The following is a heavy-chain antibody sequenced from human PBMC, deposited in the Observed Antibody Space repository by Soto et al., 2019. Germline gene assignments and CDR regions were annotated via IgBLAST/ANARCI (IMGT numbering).Heavy chain of an antibody. D-gene: IGHD5-18*01. Sequence: SATLSLTCTVSGGSISSGNYYWSWIRQPPGKGLEWIGFISYSGSTYYSLSLKSRVTISVDTSKNQFSLNLSFVTAADTAVYYCATMGTPATGLYYFDYWGQGTLVTAPQ. J-gene: IGHJ4*02. CDR1: GGSISSGNYY. CDR3: ATMGTPATGLYYFDY. V-gene: IGHV4-30-4*01. CDR2: ISYSGST.